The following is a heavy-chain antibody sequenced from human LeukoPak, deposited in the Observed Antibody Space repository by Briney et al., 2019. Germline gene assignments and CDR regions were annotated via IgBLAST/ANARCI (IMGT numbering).Heavy chain of an antibody. D-gene: IGHD1-26*01. V-gene: IGHV4-4*07. CDR3: ARDGLSAVGATSVYFDY. Sequence: SSETLSLTCTVSGGSISSYYWIWIRQPAGNGLEGIGRIYTSGSTNYNPSLKSRVTMSVDTSKNQYSLKLSSVTAADTAVYYCARDGLSAVGATSVYFDYWGQGTLVTVSS. CDR2: IYTSGST. CDR1: GGSISSYY. J-gene: IGHJ4*02.